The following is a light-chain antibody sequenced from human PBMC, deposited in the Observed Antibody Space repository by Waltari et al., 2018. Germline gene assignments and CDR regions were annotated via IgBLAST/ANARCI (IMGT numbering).Light chain of an antibody. J-gene: IGKJ4*01. CDR3: QQSYSTPPT. CDR1: QSISSY. V-gene: IGKV1-39*01. CDR2: AAS. Sequence: DIQMTQSPSSLSASVGDRVTITCQASQSISSYLNWYQQKPGKAPKRLIYAASSLQSGVPSRFSGSGSGTDFTRTISSLQPEDFATYYCQQSYSTPPTFGGGTKVEIK.